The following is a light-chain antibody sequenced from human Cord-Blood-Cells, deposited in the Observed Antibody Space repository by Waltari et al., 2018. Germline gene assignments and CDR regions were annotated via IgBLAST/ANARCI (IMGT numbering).Light chain of an antibody. V-gene: IGKV3-11*01. J-gene: IGKJ5*01. CDR1: QSVSSY. CDR2: DAS. CDR3: QQRSNWPIT. Sequence: ELVLTQSPATLSLSPGARATLSCRASQSVSSYLAWYQQKPGQAPRLLIYDASNRATGIPARFSGSGSGTDFTLTISSLEPEDVAVYYCQQRSNWPITFGQGTRLEIK.